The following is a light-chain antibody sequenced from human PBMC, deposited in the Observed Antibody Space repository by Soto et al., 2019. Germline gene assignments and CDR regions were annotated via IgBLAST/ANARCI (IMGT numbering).Light chain of an antibody. J-gene: IGLJ2*01. CDR3: AVWDDSLNGVV. V-gene: IGLV1-44*01. CDR1: SSNIGSNT. CDR2: ANH. Sequence: QTVLTQPPSASETPGQTVTISCSGSSSNIGSNTVNWYRQVPGTAPKLLMYANHYRPSGVPDRFSGSKSGTSASLAFSGLQSEDEGDYFCAVWDDSLNGVVFGGGTKLTVL.